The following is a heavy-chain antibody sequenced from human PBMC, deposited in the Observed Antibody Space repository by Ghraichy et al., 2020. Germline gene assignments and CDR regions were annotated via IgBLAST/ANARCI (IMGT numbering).Heavy chain of an antibody. CDR3: ARGLFLCSGGSCYSYYFDY. Sequence: SETLSLTCAVYGGSFSGYYWSWIRQPPGKGLEWIGEINHSGSTNYNPSIKSRVTISVDTSKNQFSLKLSSVTAADTAVYYCARGLFLCSGGSCYSYYFDYWGQGTLVTVSS. CDR2: INHSGST. V-gene: IGHV4-34*01. D-gene: IGHD2-15*01. J-gene: IGHJ4*02. CDR1: GGSFSGYY.